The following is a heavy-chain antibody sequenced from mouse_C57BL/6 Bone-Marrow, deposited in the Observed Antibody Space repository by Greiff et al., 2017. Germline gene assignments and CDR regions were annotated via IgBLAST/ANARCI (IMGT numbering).Heavy chain of an antibody. D-gene: IGHD4-1*01. CDR3: TGDWDYWYFDV. J-gene: IGHJ1*03. V-gene: IGHV6-3*01. CDR1: GFTFSNYW. CDR2: IRLKSDNYAT. Sequence: EVHLVESGGGLVQPGGSMKLSCVASGFTFSNYWMNWVRQSPETGLEWVAQIRLKSDNYATHYAESVKGRFTISRDDSKSSVYLQMNNLRAEDTGIYYCTGDWDYWYFDVWGTGTTVTVSS.